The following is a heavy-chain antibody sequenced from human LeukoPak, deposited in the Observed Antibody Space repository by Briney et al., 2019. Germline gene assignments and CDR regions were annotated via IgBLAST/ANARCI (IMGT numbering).Heavy chain of an antibody. CDR3: AKDRAGYSIARGFDY. CDR1: GFTFSTYA. Sequence: GGSLRLSCAASGFTFSTYAMSWVRQAPGKGLKWVSTTSANGDTTYYADSVKGRFTTSRDNSKITLYLYMNSLRAEDAAVYYCAKDRAGYSIARGFDYWGQGTLVTVSS. J-gene: IGHJ4*02. D-gene: IGHD5-12*01. V-gene: IGHV3-23*01. CDR2: TSANGDTT.